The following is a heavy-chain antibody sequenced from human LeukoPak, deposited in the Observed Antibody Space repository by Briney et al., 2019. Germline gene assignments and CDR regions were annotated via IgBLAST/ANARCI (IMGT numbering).Heavy chain of an antibody. CDR1: GYRFTSYW. Sequence: GESLQISCKGSGYRFTSYWIGWVRQMPGKGLEWMGIIYPGDSDTRYSPSFQGQVTISADKSISTAYLQWSSLKASDTAMYYCARHPVIRISSPAETLWSYFDYWGQGTLVTVSS. J-gene: IGHJ4*02. V-gene: IGHV5-51*01. CDR2: IYPGDSDT. D-gene: IGHD3-3*02. CDR3: ARHPVIRISSPAETLWSYFDY.